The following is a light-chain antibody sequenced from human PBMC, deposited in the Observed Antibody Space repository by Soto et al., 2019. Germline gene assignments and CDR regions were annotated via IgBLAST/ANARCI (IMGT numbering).Light chain of an antibody. Sequence: EIVLTQSPGTLSLSPGQRATLSCRASQSVSSTYLIWYQQKPGQAPRLLIYDASSRATGIPDRFSGSGSGTDFTLTISRLEPEDFAVYYCQQYGGSPRTFGQGTKVDIK. CDR1: QSVSSTY. V-gene: IGKV3-20*01. CDR2: DAS. J-gene: IGKJ1*01. CDR3: QQYGGSPRT.